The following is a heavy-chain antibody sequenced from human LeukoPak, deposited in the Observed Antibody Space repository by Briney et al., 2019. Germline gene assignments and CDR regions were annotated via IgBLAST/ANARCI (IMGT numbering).Heavy chain of an antibody. Sequence: SETLSLTCTVSGGSISGYYWSWIRQPPGKGLEWIGEINHSGSTNYNPSLKSRVTISVDTSKNQFSLKLSSVTAADTAVYYCARLAGKRYCSSTSCRYYMDVWGKGTTVTVSS. CDR2: INHSGST. V-gene: IGHV4-34*01. D-gene: IGHD2-2*01. CDR3: ARLAGKRYCSSTSCRYYMDV. CDR1: GGSISGYY. J-gene: IGHJ6*03.